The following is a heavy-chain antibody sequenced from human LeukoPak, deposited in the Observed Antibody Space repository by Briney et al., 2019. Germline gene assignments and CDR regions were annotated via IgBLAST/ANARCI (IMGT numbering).Heavy chain of an antibody. CDR3: AKDHLGYYYDSSGSLG. D-gene: IGHD3-22*01. J-gene: IGHJ4*02. Sequence: GGSLRLSCAASGFTFSSYGMHWVRQAPGKGLEWVAFIRYDGSNKYYADSVKGRFTISRDNSKNTPYLQMNSLRAEDTAVYYCAKDHLGYYYDSSGSLGWGQGTLVTVSS. CDR2: IRYDGSNK. CDR1: GFTFSSYG. V-gene: IGHV3-30*02.